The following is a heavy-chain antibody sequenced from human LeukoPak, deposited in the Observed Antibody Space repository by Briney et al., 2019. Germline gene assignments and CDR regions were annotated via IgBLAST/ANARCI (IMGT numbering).Heavy chain of an antibody. J-gene: IGHJ4*02. CDR2: IYYSGST. D-gene: IGHD2-15*01. V-gene: IGHV4-61*08. CDR3: ARGLSAIVY. CDR1: GGSISSGGYY. Sequence: SETLSLTCTVSGGSISSGGYYWSWIRQPPGKGLEWIGYIYYSGSTNYNPSLKSRVTISVDTSKNQFSLKLSSVTAADTAVYYCARGLSAIVYWGQGTLVTVSS.